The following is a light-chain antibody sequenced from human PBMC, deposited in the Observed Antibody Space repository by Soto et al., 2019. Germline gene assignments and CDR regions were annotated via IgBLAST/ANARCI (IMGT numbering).Light chain of an antibody. CDR2: GTS. V-gene: IGKV3-20*01. CDR3: QQYTTSSWM. J-gene: IGKJ1*01. Sequence: EIVLTQSPVTLSLYPLERATLSFMSSQSVSNNYLAWYQQKPGQAPRVLIYGTSSRATGIPDRFSGSGSGTDFTLTISRLEPEDFAVYYCQQYTTSSWMFGQGTKVDIK. CDR1: QSVSNNY.